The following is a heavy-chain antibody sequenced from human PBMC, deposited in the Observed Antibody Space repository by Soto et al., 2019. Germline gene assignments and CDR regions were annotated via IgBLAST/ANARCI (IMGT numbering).Heavy chain of an antibody. D-gene: IGHD2-21*01. V-gene: IGHV3-74*03. CDR1: GLTFRSYW. Sequence: EVQLVESGGGLVQPGASLRLSCAASGLTFRSYWMHWVRQAPGKGLVWVSRINTAGSVAMYVDSVKGRFTISRDNAKNTLFRHMNSLRAEDTSVYYCVRDMQLWRLDSWGKGTLVTVSS. J-gene: IGHJ4*02. CDR3: VRDMQLWRLDS. CDR2: INTAGSVA.